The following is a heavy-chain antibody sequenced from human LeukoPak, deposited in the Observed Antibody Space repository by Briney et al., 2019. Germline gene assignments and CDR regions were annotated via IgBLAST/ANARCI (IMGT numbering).Heavy chain of an antibody. J-gene: IGHJ4*02. CDR3: ARDGRSRGLSHVNFDY. CDR1: GFPFSSYE. Sequence: GGSLRLSCAASGFPFSSYEMDWVRQAPGKGLEWVSYISSSGMTKYYAVSVKGRFTMSKDNAKNSLYLQLNSLRAEDTAVYYCARDGRSRGLSHVNFDYWGQGILVTVSS. D-gene: IGHD3-16*02. V-gene: IGHV3-48*03. CDR2: ISSSGMTK.